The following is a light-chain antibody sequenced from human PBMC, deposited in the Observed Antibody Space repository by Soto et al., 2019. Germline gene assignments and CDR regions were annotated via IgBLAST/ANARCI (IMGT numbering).Light chain of an antibody. CDR1: QSVGSH. V-gene: IGKV3-15*01. Sequence: EIVMTQSPATLSVSPGERATLSCRASQSVGSHLAWYQQRPGQAPRLLIYGASYRATGIPARFSGSGSGTDFTLIISSLQSEDFAVYYCQQYYDWPITFGQGTRLDIK. CDR2: GAS. CDR3: QQYYDWPIT. J-gene: IGKJ5*01.